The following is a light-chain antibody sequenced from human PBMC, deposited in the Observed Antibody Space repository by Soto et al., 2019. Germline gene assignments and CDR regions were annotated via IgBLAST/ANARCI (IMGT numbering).Light chain of an antibody. CDR2: SNN. Sequence: QSVLTQPPSASGTPGQRVTISCSGSSSNIGSNTVNWYQHLPRAAPKLLIQSNNQRPSGVPDRFSGSQSGTSASLAISGLPSTDGAAYYFAVWDDSLNGYVFGTGTKVTVL. J-gene: IGLJ1*01. CDR1: SSNIGSNT. CDR3: AVWDDSLNGYV. V-gene: IGLV1-44*01.